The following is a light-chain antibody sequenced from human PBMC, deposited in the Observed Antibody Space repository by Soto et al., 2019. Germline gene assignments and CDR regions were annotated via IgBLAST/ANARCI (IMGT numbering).Light chain of an antibody. CDR2: DVN. V-gene: IGLV2-14*01. CDR1: SSDIGGYDY. CDR3: TSYASGSSHVV. J-gene: IGLJ2*01. Sequence: QSALTQPASGSGSPGQSITLSCTGTSSDIGGYDYVSWYQRHPGKAPKLIIYDVNNRPSGVSNRFSGSKSGNTASLTISGLQAEDEADYYCTSYASGSSHVVFGGGTKLTV.